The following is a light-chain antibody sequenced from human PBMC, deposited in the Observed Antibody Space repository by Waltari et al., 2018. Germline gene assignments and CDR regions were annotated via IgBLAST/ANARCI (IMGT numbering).Light chain of an antibody. CDR3: QQYYNTPYT. CDR1: QSVLYSYNNKKY. CDR2: WTS. J-gene: IGKJ2*01. Sequence: DIVMTQSPDSMAVSLGERATINCKSSQSVLYSYNNKKYLAWYQQKPGQPPKLLIYWTSTRESGVPDRFSGSGSGTDFTLTIISLQAEDVAVYYCQQYYNTPYTFGQGTKLEIK. V-gene: IGKV4-1*01.